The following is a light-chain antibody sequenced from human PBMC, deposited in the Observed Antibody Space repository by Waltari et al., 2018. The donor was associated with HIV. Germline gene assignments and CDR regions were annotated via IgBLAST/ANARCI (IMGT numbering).Light chain of an antibody. V-gene: IGKV3-15*01. CDR1: PSISAK. CDR2: AAA. Sequence: EIVMTQSPPTLSVSPGQRVTLFCRARPSISAKVAWYQHRPGQAPRLLNFAAATRPTGIPATFSGSGSGTEFTLTNCSLQSEDFATYFCQQYDSGPRGITFGQGTMLEIK. J-gene: IGKJ2*01. CDR3: QQYDSGPRGIT.